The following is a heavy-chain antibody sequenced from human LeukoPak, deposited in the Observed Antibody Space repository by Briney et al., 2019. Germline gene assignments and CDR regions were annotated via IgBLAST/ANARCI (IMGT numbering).Heavy chain of an antibody. CDR3: ARRRRYYDSSGYYYAYFDY. J-gene: IGHJ4*02. D-gene: IGHD3-22*01. Sequence: PSETLSLTCTVSGGSISSGSNYSSWIRQPAGKGLEWIGRIYTSGSTNYNPSLKSRVTISVDTPKNQFSLKLSSVTAADTAVYYCARRRRYYDSSGYYYAYFDYWGQGTLVTVSS. V-gene: IGHV4-61*02. CDR2: IYTSGST. CDR1: GGSISSGSNY.